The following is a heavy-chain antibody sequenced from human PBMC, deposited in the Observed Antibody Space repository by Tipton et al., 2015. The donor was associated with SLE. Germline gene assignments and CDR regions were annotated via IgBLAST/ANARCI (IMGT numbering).Heavy chain of an antibody. Sequence: LRLSCTVSGGSISSSSYYWGWIRQPPGKGLEWIGSIYYSGSTNYNPSLKSRVTISVDTSKNQFSLKLSSVTAADTAVYYCARGTSGLFDYWGQGTLVTVSS. V-gene: IGHV4-39*07. CDR2: IYYSGST. CDR3: ARGTSGLFDY. CDR1: GGSISSSSYY. J-gene: IGHJ4*02. D-gene: IGHD3-10*01.